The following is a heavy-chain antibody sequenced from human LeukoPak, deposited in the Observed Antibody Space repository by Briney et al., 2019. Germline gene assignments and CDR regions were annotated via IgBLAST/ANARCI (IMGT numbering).Heavy chain of an antibody. CDR2: ISSSSSYI. J-gene: IGHJ4*02. CDR3: ARERLGYYDSSGYNDY. V-gene: IGHV3-21*01. CDR1: GFTFSSYS. D-gene: IGHD3-22*01. Sequence: GGSLRLSCAASGFTFSSYSMNWVRQAPGKGLEWVSSISSSSSYIYYADSVKGRFTISRDNAKNSLYLQMNSLRAEDTAVYYCARERLGYYDSSGYNDYWGQGTLVTVSS.